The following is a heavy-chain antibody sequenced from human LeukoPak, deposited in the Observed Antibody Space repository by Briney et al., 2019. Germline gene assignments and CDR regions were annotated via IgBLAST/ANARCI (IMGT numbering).Heavy chain of an antibody. Sequence: SVKVSCKASGGTFSSYAISWVRQAPGQGLEWMGGIIPIFGTANYAQKFQGRVTITTDESTSTAYMELSSLRSEDTAVYYCARGQKGGYRYAPIGGFDYWGQGTLVTVSS. CDR3: ARGQKGGYRYAPIGGFDY. CDR1: GGTFSSYA. V-gene: IGHV1-69*05. J-gene: IGHJ4*02. D-gene: IGHD5-18*01. CDR2: IIPIFGTA.